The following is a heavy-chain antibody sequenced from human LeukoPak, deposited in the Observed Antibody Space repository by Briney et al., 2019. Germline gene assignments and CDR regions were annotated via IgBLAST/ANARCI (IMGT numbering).Heavy chain of an antibody. CDR1: GFTFSTYG. J-gene: IGHJ6*03. CDR3: ARTVYCSSTSCYRGYYYYYMDV. Sequence: GGSLRLSCAASGFTFSTYGMHWVRQAPGKGLEWVAVIWYDGSNKNYADSVKGRFTISRDNSKNTLYLQMNSLRAEDTAVYYCARTVYCSSTSCYRGYYYYYMDVWGKGTTVTVSS. CDR2: IWYDGSNK. D-gene: IGHD2-2*02. V-gene: IGHV3-33*08.